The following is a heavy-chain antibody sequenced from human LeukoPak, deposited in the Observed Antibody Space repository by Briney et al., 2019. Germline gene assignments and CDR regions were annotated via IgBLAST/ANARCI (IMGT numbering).Heavy chain of an antibody. J-gene: IGHJ4*02. CDR2: IYHSGST. CDR3: ARDYDFWSGYYPVDY. V-gene: IGHV4-38-2*02. D-gene: IGHD3-3*01. Sequence: SETLSLTCTVSGGSISSYYWSWIRQPPGKGLEWIGSIYHSGSTYYNPSLKSRVTISVDTSKNQFSLKLSSVTAADTAVYYCARDYDFWSGYYPVDYWGQGTLVTVSS. CDR1: GGSISSYY.